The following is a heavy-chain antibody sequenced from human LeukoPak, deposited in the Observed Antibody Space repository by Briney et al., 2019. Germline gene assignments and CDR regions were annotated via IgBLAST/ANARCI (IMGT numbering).Heavy chain of an antibody. CDR3: ARVPSLVGATKGYYFDY. V-gene: IGHV4-34*01. D-gene: IGHD1-26*01. Sequence: PSETLSLTCAAYGGSFSGYYWSWIRQPPGKGLEWIGEINHSGSTNYNPSLKSRVTISVDTSKNRFSLKLSSVTAADTAVYYCARVPSLVGATKGYYFDYWGQGTLATVSS. CDR1: GGSFSGYY. J-gene: IGHJ4*02. CDR2: INHSGST.